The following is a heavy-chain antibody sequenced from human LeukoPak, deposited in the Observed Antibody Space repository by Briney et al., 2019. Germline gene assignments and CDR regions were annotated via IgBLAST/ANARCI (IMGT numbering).Heavy chain of an antibody. J-gene: IGHJ3*02. CDR1: GGSISPYH. CDR2: VHYSGST. V-gene: IGHV4-59*01. Sequence: PSETLSLTCTVSGGSISPYHWSWIRQPPGKGLEWIAYVHYSGSTSYNPSLKSRVTISVDTSKNQFSLNLSSVTAADTAVYYCARHVLNGSGAFDIWGQGTMVTVSS. D-gene: IGHD3-10*01. CDR3: ARHVLNGSGAFDI.